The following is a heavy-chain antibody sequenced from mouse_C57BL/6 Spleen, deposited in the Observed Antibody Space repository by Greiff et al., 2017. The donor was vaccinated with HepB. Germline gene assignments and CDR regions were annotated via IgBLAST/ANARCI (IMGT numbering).Heavy chain of an antibody. CDR3: ARRRDYGWYFDV. V-gene: IGHV1-20*01. CDR1: GYSFTGYF. CDR2: INPYNGDT. D-gene: IGHD1-1*01. Sequence: EVKLMESGPELVKPGDSVKISCKASGYSFTGYFMNWVMQSHGKSLEWIGRINPYNGDTFYNQKFKGKATLTVDKSSSTAHMELRSLTSEDSAVYYCARRRDYGWYFDVWGTGTTVTVSS. J-gene: IGHJ1*03.